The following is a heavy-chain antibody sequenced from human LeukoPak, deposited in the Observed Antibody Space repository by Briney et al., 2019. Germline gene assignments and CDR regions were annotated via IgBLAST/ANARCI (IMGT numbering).Heavy chain of an antibody. D-gene: IGHD3-16*01. CDR1: GFTFSIFH. CDR3: AKGMGGYDY. CDR2: ITNSGGST. J-gene: IGHJ4*02. Sequence: GGTLRLSCAASGFTFSIFHMSWVRQTPGKGLEWVSYITNSGGSTDYADSVKGRFTISRDNSKNTLYLQMNSLRAEDTAVYYCAKGMGGYDYWGQGTLVTVSS. V-gene: IGHV3-23*01.